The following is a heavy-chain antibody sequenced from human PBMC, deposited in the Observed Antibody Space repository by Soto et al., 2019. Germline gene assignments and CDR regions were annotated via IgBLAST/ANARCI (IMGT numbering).Heavy chain of an antibody. CDR2: IDPSDSYT. D-gene: IGHD3-3*01. CDR3: ATDFGVVIRRYYYGMDV. Sequence: ESLTISFKGSGYSFTSYWISWVRQMPGKGLEWMGRIDPSDSYTNYSPSFQGHVTISADKSISTAYLQWSSLKASDTAMYYCATDFGVVIRRYYYGMDVWGQGTKVTVYS. J-gene: IGHJ6*02. CDR1: GYSFTSYW. V-gene: IGHV5-10-1*01.